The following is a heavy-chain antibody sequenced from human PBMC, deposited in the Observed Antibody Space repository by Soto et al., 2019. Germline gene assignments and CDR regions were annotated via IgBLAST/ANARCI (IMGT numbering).Heavy chain of an antibody. Sequence: SETLSLTCTVSGGSISSYYWSWIRQPPGKGLEWIGYIYYSGSTNYNPSLKSRVTISVDTSKNQFSLKLSSVTAADTAVYYCARGVVVVPAANSQFYYYYYYGMDVWGQGTTVTVSS. CDR1: GGSISSYY. CDR3: ARGVVVVPAANSQFYYYYYYGMDV. J-gene: IGHJ6*02. V-gene: IGHV4-59*01. CDR2: IYYSGST. D-gene: IGHD2-2*01.